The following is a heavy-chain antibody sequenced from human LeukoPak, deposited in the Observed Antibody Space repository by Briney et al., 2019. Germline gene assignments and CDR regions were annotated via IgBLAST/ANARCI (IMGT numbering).Heavy chain of an antibody. CDR1: GFTFTNYG. J-gene: IGHJ4*02. Sequence: GRSLRLSCAASGFTFTNYGMHWVRQAPGKRLEWVAIIWHDGNNRYYADSVRGRFTISRDNSRSTVSLQMNSLRVEDSGLYYCARDSTETPLQYWGQGALVAVSS. V-gene: IGHV3-33*01. CDR2: IWHDGNNR. CDR3: ARDSTETPLQY. D-gene: IGHD4-17*01.